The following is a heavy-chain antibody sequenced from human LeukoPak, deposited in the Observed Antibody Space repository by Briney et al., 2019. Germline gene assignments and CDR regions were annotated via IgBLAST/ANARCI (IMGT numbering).Heavy chain of an antibody. CDR3: ARNALPYAFDI. J-gene: IGHJ3*02. CDR1: GFTFSSYW. V-gene: IGHV3-7*05. Sequence: GGSLRLSCAASGFTFSSYWMDWVRQAPGKGLEWVANIKQDGSEKYYVDSVKGRFTISRDNAKNSLYLQMNSLRAEDTAVYYCARNALPYAFDIWGQGTMVTVSS. D-gene: IGHD1-1*01. CDR2: IKQDGSEK.